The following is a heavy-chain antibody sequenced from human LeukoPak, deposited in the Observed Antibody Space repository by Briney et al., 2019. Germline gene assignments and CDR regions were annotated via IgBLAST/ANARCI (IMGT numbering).Heavy chain of an antibody. Sequence: KPSETLSLTCAVSGVSFNDYYWSWFRQTPGKGLEWIGEINHSGYTNDSPSLKSRVTISIDTSRKQFSLNLRSVTVADTGIYYCTRMTTGHDYWGQGTLVTVSS. CDR2: INHSGYT. D-gene: IGHD4-17*01. V-gene: IGHV4-34*01. CDR3: TRMTTGHDY. CDR1: GVSFNDYY. J-gene: IGHJ4*02.